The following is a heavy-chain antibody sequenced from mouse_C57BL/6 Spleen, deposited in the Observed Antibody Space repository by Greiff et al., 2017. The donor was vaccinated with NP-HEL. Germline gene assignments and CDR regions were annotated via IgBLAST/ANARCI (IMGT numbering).Heavy chain of an antibody. V-gene: IGHV3-6*01. CDR1: GYSITSGYY. Sequence: EVQLVESGPGLVKPSQSLSLTCSVTGYSITSGYYWNWIRQFPGNKLEWMGYISYDGSNNYNPSLKNRISITRDTSKNQFFLKLNSVTTEDTATYYCAMGRYFDVWGTGTTVTVSS. J-gene: IGHJ1*03. D-gene: IGHD4-1*01. CDR3: AMGRYFDV. CDR2: ISYDGSN.